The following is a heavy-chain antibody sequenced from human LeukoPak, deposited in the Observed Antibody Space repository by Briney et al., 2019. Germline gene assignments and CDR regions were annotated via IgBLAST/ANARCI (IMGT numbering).Heavy chain of an antibody. CDR2: VTRNSTYT. J-gene: IGHJ5*02. D-gene: IGHD6-13*01. V-gene: IGHV3-21*01. CDR3: ARDGGVSSSWEGNWFDP. CDR1: GFTFSSYS. Sequence: GGSLRLSCAASGFTFSSYSMNWVRQAPGKGLEWVSSVTRNSTYTYYADSLKGRFTISRDNAKNSLYLQMNSLRAEDTAVYYCARDGGVSSSWEGNWFDPWGQGTLVTVSS.